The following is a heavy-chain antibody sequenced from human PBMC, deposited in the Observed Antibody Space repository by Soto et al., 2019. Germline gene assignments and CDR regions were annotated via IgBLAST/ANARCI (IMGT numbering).Heavy chain of an antibody. CDR2: INHSGST. Sequence: QVQLQRWGAGLLRPSETLSLTCAVSGGSFRGYYWTWLRQSPGRGLEWIGEINHSGSTNSNPSLKSRLTISVDTSKTEISMNLTSVTAADAATYYCARGRGFMSRNALDLWGQGTRVIVSS. V-gene: IGHV4-34*01. CDR3: ARGRGFMSRNALDL. J-gene: IGHJ3*01. CDR1: GGSFRGYY.